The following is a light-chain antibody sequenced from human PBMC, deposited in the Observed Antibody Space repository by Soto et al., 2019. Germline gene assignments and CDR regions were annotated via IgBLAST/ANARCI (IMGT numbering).Light chain of an antibody. CDR2: GAS. CDR3: QQCDNWPLT. J-gene: IGKJ4*01. V-gene: IGKV3-15*01. CDR1: QSVSSN. Sequence: EIVMTQSPATLSVSPGERATLSCRASQSVSSNLAWYQHKPGQAPRLLIYGASTRATGIPAKFSGSGSGTEFTLTLSSLQSEEFAVYYCQQCDNWPLTFGGGTKVEIK.